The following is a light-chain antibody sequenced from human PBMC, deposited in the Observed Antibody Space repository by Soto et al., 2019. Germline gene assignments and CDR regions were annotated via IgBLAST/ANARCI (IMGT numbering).Light chain of an antibody. Sequence: DIRMTQSPSSLSASVDDRGTITCRASQNIINYLNWYQQKPGKAPQLLIYVASRLESWVISRFSGSGSGTDFTLTISSLQPEDLATYDCKQSYSTPLTVGGGTKVDIK. CDR2: VAS. V-gene: IGKV1-39*01. J-gene: IGKJ4*01. CDR1: QNIINY. CDR3: KQSYSTPLT.